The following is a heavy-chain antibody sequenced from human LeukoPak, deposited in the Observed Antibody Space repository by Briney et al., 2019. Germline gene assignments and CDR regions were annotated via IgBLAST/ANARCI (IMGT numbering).Heavy chain of an antibody. Sequence: SETLSLTCTVSGGSISSYYRSWIRQPPGKGLEWIGYIYYSGSTNYNPSLKSRVTISVDTSKNQFSLKLSSVTAADTAVYYCARQSPSLGGSWLYYFDYWGQGTLVTVSS. CDR3: ARQSPSLGGSWLYYFDY. D-gene: IGHD2-15*01. CDR2: IYYSGST. J-gene: IGHJ4*02. CDR1: GGSISSYY. V-gene: IGHV4-59*08.